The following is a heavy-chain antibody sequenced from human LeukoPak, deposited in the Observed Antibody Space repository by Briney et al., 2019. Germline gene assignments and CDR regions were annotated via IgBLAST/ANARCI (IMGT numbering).Heavy chain of an antibody. CDR3: AKPVIPSAYQGTYYMDI. J-gene: IGHJ6*03. CDR2: IRHDESKT. V-gene: IGHV3-30*02. CDR1: GLIFSSYG. D-gene: IGHD3-16*01. Sequence: GGSLRLSCAASGLIFSSYGMHWVRQAPGEGLEWVAYIRHDESKTFYADSVKGRFTISRDNSKNTLYLQMHSLRAEDTALYYCAKPVIPSAYQGTYYMDIWGKGTTVTVSS.